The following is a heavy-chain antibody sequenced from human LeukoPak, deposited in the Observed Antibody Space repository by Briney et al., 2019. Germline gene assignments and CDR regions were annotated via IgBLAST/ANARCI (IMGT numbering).Heavy chain of an antibody. CDR1: GGSISSGSYY. V-gene: IGHV4-61*02. J-gene: IGHJ4*02. CDR3: ARTFGVADFDY. CDR2: IYTSGST. Sequence: SQTLSLTCTVSGGSISSGSYYWSWIRQPAGKGLEWIGRIYTSGSTNYNPSLKSRVTISVDTSKNQFSLKLSSVTAADTAVYYCARTFGVADFDYWGQGTLVTVSS. D-gene: IGHD3-3*01.